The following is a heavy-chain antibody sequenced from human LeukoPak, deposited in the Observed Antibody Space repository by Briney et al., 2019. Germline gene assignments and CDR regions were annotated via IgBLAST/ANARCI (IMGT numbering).Heavy chain of an antibody. V-gene: IGHV3-33*01. CDR3: ARDRYGDHDYYYGMDV. CDR2: IWYDGSNK. D-gene: IGHD4-17*01. Sequence: GGSLRLSCAASRFXFSNYGIHWVRQAPGKGLEWVAVIWYDGSNKYYADFVKGRFTISRDNSKNTLYLQMNSLRAEDTAVYYCARDRYGDHDYYYGMDVWGQGTTVTVSS. J-gene: IGHJ6*02. CDR1: RFXFSNYG.